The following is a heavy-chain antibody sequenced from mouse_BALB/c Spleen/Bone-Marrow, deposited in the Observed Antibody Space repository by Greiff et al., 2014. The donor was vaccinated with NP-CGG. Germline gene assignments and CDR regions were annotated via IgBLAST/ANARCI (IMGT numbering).Heavy chain of an antibody. CDR1: GYSFTGYF. V-gene: IGHV1-20*02. J-gene: IGHJ1*01. CDR3: AREGGYYYGSSPYFDV. CDR2: INPYNGDT. Sequence: EVKLVESGPELVKPGASVKISCKASGYSFTGYFMNWVMQSHGKSLEWIGRINPYNGDTFYNQKFKGKATLTVDKSSSTVHMELRSLASEDSAVYYCAREGGYYYGSSPYFDVWGAGTTVTVSS. D-gene: IGHD1-1*01.